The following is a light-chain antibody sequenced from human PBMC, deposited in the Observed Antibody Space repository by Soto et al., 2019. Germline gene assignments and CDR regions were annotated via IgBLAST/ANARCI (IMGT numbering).Light chain of an antibody. V-gene: IGKV1-39*01. J-gene: IGKJ1*01. CDR2: AAS. CDR1: QSISNH. CDR3: QQSYSIPPT. Sequence: DIQMTQSPSSLSASVEDRVIITCRASQSISNHLNWYQQKPGKAPKLLIFAASSLQSGVPSRFSGSRSGPDFTLTISSLQPEDFATYDCQQSYSIPPTFGQGTKV.